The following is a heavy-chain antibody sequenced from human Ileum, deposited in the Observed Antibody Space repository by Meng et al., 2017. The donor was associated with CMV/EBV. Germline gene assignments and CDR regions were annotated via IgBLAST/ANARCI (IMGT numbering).Heavy chain of an antibody. CDR3: ARGWSGGVDYYFDY. CDR1: GFTFSDYA. J-gene: IGHJ4*02. V-gene: IGHV3-23*03. CDR2: IYAANSGT. Sequence: GGSLRPSCAVSGFTFSDYAMSWVRQAPGKGLEWVSVIYAANSGTRYAASVKGRFTISRDNSKNTLYLQMDSLRAEDTAIYYCARGWSGGVDYYFDYWGQGILVTVSS. D-gene: IGHD3-16*01.